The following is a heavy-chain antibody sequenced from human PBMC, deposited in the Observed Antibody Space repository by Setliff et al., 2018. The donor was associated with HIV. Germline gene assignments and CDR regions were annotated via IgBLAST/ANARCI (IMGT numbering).Heavy chain of an antibody. CDR3: ARDFSWATDS. D-gene: IGHD2-15*01. J-gene: IGHJ4*02. Sequence: GESLKISCAASGFTISSYHIHWVRQAPGKGLEWVAFVRHDGDVQIYADSVKGRFTASRDNPKNTVSLRLNSLRIEDTAVYYCARDFSWATDSWGQGTLVTVSS. CDR1: GFTISSYH. V-gene: IGHV3-30*02. CDR2: VRHDGDVQ.